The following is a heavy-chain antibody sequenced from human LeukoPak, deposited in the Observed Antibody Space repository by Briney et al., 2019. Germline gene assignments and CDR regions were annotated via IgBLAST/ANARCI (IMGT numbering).Heavy chain of an antibody. V-gene: IGHV3-7*01. CDR2: INPDGNKK. J-gene: IGHJ4*02. CDR3: ARDLAYSRLDY. D-gene: IGHD5-18*01. CDR1: GRTFSSSW. Sequence: PGGSLRLSCAVSGRTFSSSWMDWVRQAPGKGLEWVASINPDGNKKYSADSVKGRFTISRDNAENSLYLQINSLRVEDTAFYYCARDLAYSRLDYWGQGMLVTVSS.